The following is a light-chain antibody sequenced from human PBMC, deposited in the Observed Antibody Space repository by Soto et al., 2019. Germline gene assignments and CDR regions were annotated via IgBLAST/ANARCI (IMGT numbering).Light chain of an antibody. CDR1: QSLSTR. CDR2: KAS. Sequence: DIQMTQSPSTLSASVGDRVTITCRASQSLSTRLAWYQQKPGKAPNLLIYKASSLESGVPSRFSGSGSGTEFTLTISSLQPDDFATYYCQQYNTYPLTFGGGTKVDIK. J-gene: IGKJ4*01. V-gene: IGKV1-5*03. CDR3: QQYNTYPLT.